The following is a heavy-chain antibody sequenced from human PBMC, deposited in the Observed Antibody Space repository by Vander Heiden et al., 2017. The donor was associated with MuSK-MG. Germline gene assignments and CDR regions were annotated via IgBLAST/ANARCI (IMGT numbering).Heavy chain of an antibody. CDR1: GFTFSSYS. CDR3: ARAGGYCSSTSCYHYYFDD. CDR2: ISSSSSYI. Sequence: EVQLVESGGGLVKPGGSLRLSCAASGFTFSSYSMNWVRQAPGKGLEWVSSISSSSSYIYYADSVKGRFTISRDNAKNSLYLQMNSLRAEETAVYYWARAGGYCSSTSCYHYYFDDWGQGTLVTVSS. D-gene: IGHD2-2*01. V-gene: IGHV3-21*01. J-gene: IGHJ4*02.